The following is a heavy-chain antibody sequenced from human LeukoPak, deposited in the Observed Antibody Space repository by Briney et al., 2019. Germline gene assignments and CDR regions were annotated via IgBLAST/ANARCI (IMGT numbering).Heavy chain of an antibody. Sequence: GGSLRLSCAASGFTFSSYGMHWVRQAPGKGLEWVAVISYDGSNKYYADSVKGRFTISRDNSKNTLYLQMNSLRAEDTAVYYCARTGASYSRSRRFGRFDYWGQGTLVTVSS. CDR1: GFTFSSYG. J-gene: IGHJ4*02. CDR2: ISYDGSNK. V-gene: IGHV3-30*03. CDR3: ARTGASYSRSRRFGRFDY. D-gene: IGHD6-13*01.